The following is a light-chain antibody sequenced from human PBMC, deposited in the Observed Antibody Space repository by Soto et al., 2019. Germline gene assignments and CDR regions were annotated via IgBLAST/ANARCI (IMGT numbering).Light chain of an antibody. Sequence: QSVLTQPPSGSGAPGQRVTISCTGSSSNIGAGYDVHWYQQLPGTAPKLLIYGNSNRPSGVPDRFSGSKSGTSASLAITGLQAEDEADYFCQYYDSSLSVVFGGGTKVTVL. CDR1: SSNIGAGYD. CDR2: GNS. J-gene: IGLJ2*01. CDR3: QYYDSSLSVV. V-gene: IGLV1-40*01.